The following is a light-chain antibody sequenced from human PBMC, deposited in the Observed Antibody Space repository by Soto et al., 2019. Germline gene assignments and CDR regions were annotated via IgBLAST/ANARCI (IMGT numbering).Light chain of an antibody. CDR3: QQYNNWPRT. CDR1: ESVSSSY. CDR2: AAS. V-gene: IGKV3-15*01. Sequence: ETVMTQSPATLSVSPGERATLSCRASESVSSSYLAWYQQKPGQAPRLLIYAASTGATGLPARFSASGSGTEFTLTISSLQSEDFAVYYCQQYNNWPRTFGQGTKVDIK. J-gene: IGKJ1*01.